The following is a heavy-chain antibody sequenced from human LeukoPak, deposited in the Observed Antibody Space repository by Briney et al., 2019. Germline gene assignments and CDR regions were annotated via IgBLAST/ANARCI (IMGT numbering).Heavy chain of an antibody. CDR3: ARGRGIAVA. Sequence: ASVTVSCTASGYTFTSYDINWVRQATGQGLEWMGWMNPNSGNTGYAQKFQGRVTITRSTSISTAYMELSSLRSEDTAVYYCARGRGIAVAWGQGTLVTVSS. CDR1: GYTFTSYD. CDR2: MNPNSGNT. D-gene: IGHD6-19*01. V-gene: IGHV1-8*03. J-gene: IGHJ4*02.